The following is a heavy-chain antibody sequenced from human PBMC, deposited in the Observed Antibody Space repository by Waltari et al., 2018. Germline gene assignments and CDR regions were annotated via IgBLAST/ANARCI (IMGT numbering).Heavy chain of an antibody. CDR2: IIPIFGTA. CDR3: ARDKCSGGSCYSNYYFDY. CDR1: GGTFSSYA. Sequence: QVQLVQSGAEVKKPGSSVKVSCKASGGTFSSYAIRWVRQAPGQGLEWMGGIIPIFGTANYAQKFQGRVTITADESTSTAYMELSSLRSEDTAVYYCARDKCSGGSCYSNYYFDYWGQGTLVTVSS. D-gene: IGHD2-15*01. V-gene: IGHV1-69*01. J-gene: IGHJ4*02.